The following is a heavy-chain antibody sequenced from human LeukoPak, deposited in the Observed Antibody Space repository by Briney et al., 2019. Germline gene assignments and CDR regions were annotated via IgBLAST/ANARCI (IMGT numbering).Heavy chain of an antibody. CDR3: ARDPTLFIMIVVPGWAFNI. Sequence: SQTLSLTCTVSGGSISSGGYYWSWIRQHPGKGLEWIGYIYYSGSTYYNPSLKSRVTISVDTSKNQFSLKLSSVTAADTAVYYWARDPTLFIMIVVPGWAFNIWAQGKMVPVPS. CDR1: GGSISSGGYY. CDR2: IYYSGST. V-gene: IGHV4-31*03. D-gene: IGHD3-22*01. J-gene: IGHJ3*02.